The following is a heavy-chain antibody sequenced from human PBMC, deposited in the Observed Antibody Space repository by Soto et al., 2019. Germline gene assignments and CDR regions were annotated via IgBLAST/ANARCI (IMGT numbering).Heavy chain of an antibody. D-gene: IGHD3-16*02. CDR3: ARGSFAPTSSYQDPCDR. CDR2: ITSTTGYT. Sequence: PGGTMRLSCVASPFTFSDYFMHWIRQFPGKGLEWVAKITSTTGYTFYADSVRGRLIVSRYNARSSVYLQMSRLSVEGTAVYYCARGSFAPTSSYQDPCDRWGQVTRGTVAS. V-gene: IGHV3-11*06. CDR1: PFTFSDYF. J-gene: IGHJ6*02.